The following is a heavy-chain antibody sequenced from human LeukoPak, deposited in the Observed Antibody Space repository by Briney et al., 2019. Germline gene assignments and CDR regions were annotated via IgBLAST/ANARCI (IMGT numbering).Heavy chain of an antibody. J-gene: IGHJ4*02. V-gene: IGHV1-69*04. CDR2: IIPILGIA. CDR1: GGTLSCYA. D-gene: IGHD2-15*01. Sequence: ASVKVSCKASGGTLSCYAISWVRQAPGQGLEWMGRIIPILGIANYAQKFQGRVTITAGKSTSTAYMELSSLRSEDTAVYYCARDDCSGGSCYPTVDYWGQGTLVTVSS. CDR3: ARDDCSGGSCYPTVDY.